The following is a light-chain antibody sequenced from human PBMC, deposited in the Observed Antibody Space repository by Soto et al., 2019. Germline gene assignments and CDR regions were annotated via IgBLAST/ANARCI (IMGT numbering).Light chain of an antibody. Sequence: QSALTQPASVSGSPGQSITISCTGTSSDVGSYNLVSWYQQHPGKAPKLMIYEGSKRPSGVSNRFSGSKSGNTASLTISGLQAEGEADYYWCSYAGSSSYVFGTGTKLTVL. V-gene: IGLV2-23*01. J-gene: IGLJ1*01. CDR3: CSYAGSSSYV. CDR1: SSDVGSYNL. CDR2: EGS.